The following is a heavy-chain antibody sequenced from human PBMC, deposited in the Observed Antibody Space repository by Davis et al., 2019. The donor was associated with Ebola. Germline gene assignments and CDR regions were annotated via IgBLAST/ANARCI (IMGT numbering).Heavy chain of an antibody. J-gene: IGHJ4*02. D-gene: IGHD4-17*01. Sequence: GESLKISCAASGFTFYRYEMNWVRQAPGKGLEWVSYISGSATSTFYADSVKGRFTISRDNARDSLYLQMNSLRDEDTALYYCSRGGAVKFDYWGQGTLVTVSS. CDR1: GFTFYRYE. CDR2: ISGSATST. V-gene: IGHV3-48*03. CDR3: SRGGAVKFDY.